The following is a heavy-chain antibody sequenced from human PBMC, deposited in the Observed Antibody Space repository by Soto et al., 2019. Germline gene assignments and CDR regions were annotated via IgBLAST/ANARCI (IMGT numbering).Heavy chain of an antibody. V-gene: IGHV3-30*18. Sequence: QVQLVESGGGVVQPGRSLRLSCAASGFIFSSYGMHWVCQAPGKGLEWVAVISYEGSHTYYAHSVKGRFTITRDNSKNTLYLQMNSLRPEDTAVYYCAKEVHCGGGSCSWSEGFDYWGQGTLLTVSS. D-gene: IGHD2-15*01. CDR3: AKEVHCGGGSCSWSEGFDY. J-gene: IGHJ4*02. CDR2: ISYEGSHT. CDR1: GFIFSSYG.